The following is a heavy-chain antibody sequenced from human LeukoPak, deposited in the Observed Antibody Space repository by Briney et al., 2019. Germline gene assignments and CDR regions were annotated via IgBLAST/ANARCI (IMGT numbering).Heavy chain of an antibody. CDR3: ARMPVWGHDGYVGLDY. CDR2: ISYDGSNK. J-gene: IGHJ4*02. Sequence: GRSLRLSCAASGFTFSRNAMHWVRQAPGKGLEWVADISYDGSNKHYADSVKGRLTISRDNSENTLYLQMNSLRAEDTAVYYCARMPVWGHDGYVGLDYWGQGTQVTVSS. CDR1: GFTFSRNA. V-gene: IGHV3-30*04. D-gene: IGHD5-24*01.